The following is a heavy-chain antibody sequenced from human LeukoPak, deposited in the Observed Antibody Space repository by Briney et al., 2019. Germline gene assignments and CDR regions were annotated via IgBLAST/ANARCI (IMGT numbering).Heavy chain of an antibody. Sequence: PSETLSLTCTVSGGSISSYYWSWIRQPPGKGLEWIGYIYYSGSTNYNPSHKSRVTISVDTSKNQFSLKLSSVTAADTAVYYCARGYYDILTGYGLFDYWGQGTLVTVSS. J-gene: IGHJ4*02. CDR1: GGSISSYY. CDR3: ARGYYDILTGYGLFDY. V-gene: IGHV4-59*01. CDR2: IYYSGST. D-gene: IGHD3-9*01.